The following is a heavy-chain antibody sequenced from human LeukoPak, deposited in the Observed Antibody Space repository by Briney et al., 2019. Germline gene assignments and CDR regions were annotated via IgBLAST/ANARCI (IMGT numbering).Heavy chain of an antibody. J-gene: IGHJ4*02. CDR1: GGSISSSSYY. V-gene: IGHV4-39*01. CDR2: IYYSGST. Sequence: SETLSLTCTVSGGSISSSSYYWGWLRQPPGTGLEWIGSIYYSGSTYYNPSLKSRVTISVDTSKNQFSLKLSSVTAADTAVYYCARAHMVRGVNFDYWGQGTLVTVSS. D-gene: IGHD3-10*01. CDR3: ARAHMVRGVNFDY.